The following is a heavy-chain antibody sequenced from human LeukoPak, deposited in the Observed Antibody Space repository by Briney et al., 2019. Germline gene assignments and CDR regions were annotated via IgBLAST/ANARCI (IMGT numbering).Heavy chain of an antibody. Sequence: GGSLRLSCAASGFTFSSYSMNWVRQAPGKGLEWVAVIWYDGSNKYYADSVKGRFTISRDNSKNTLYLQMNSLRAEDTAVYYCARGDRYLGFDYWGQGTLVTVSS. CDR3: ARGDRYLGFDY. V-gene: IGHV3-33*08. J-gene: IGHJ4*02. D-gene: IGHD1-14*01. CDR2: IWYDGSNK. CDR1: GFTFSSYS.